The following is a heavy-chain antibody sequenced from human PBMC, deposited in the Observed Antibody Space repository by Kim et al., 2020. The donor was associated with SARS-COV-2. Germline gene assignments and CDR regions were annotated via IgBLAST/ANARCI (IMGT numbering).Heavy chain of an antibody. V-gene: IGHV3-30*04. Sequence: GGSLRLSCAASGFTFSSYAMHWVRQAPGKGLEWVAVISYDGSNKYYADSVKGRFTISRDNSKNTLYLQMNSLRAEDTAVYYCARFGWIAVAGHDAFDIWGQGTMVTVSS. CDR1: GFTFSSYA. CDR2: ISYDGSNK. D-gene: IGHD6-19*01. J-gene: IGHJ3*02. CDR3: ARFGWIAVAGHDAFDI.